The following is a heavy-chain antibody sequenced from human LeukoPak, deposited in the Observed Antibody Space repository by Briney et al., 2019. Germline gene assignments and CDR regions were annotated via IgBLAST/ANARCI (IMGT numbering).Heavy chain of an antibody. D-gene: IGHD3-3*01. CDR2: ISSSSNYA. V-gene: IGHV3-21*01. CDR3: ARYYDFWSAYSSSYYYMDV. J-gene: IGHJ6*03. Sequence: GGSLRLSCAAPGFTFRNYSMSWVRQAPGKGLEWLSSISSSSNYAYYADSVKGRFTISRDNAKDSLYLQMTSLRAEDTAVYYCARYYDFWSAYSSSYYYMDVWGKGTTVTVSS. CDR1: GFTFRNYS.